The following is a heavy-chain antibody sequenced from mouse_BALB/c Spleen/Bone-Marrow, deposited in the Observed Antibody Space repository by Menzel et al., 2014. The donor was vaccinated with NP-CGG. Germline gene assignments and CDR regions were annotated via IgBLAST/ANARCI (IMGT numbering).Heavy chain of an antibody. CDR1: GYTFTSYT. Sequence: VQLQESAAELARPGASVKMSCKASGYTFTSYTMQWVKQRPGQGLEWIGYIDPSNTYTDYNQKFRDKTTLTADKSSSTAYMQLTSLTSEDSAVYYCAREDIITAYFDYWGQGTTLTASS. CDR3: AREDIITAYFDY. V-gene: IGHV1-4*02. J-gene: IGHJ2*01. CDR2: IDPSNTYT. D-gene: IGHD1-1*01.